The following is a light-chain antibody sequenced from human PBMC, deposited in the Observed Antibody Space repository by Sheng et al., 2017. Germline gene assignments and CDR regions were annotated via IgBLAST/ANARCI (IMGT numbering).Light chain of an antibody. CDR2: RAS. J-gene: IGKJ1*01. CDR3: QQYYSYPWT. CDR1: QSISSW. V-gene: IGKV1-5*03. Sequence: DIQMTQSPSTLSASVGDRVTITCRASQSISSWLAWYQQKPGKAPKLLIYRASNLQSGVTSRFSGSGSGTEFTLTISSLQPDDFATYYCQQYYSYPWTFGQGTKVEIK.